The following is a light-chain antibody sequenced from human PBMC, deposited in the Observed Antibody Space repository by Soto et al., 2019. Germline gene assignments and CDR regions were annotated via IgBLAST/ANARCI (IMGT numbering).Light chain of an antibody. CDR3: QQYGSSLLFT. Sequence: EIVLTQSPGTLSLSPGERATLSCRASQSVSSSYLAWYQQKPGEAPRLLIYGASSRATGIPERFSGSGSGTDFTLIISRLEPEDVAVYYCQQYGSSLLFTFGPGTKVDIK. CDR2: GAS. J-gene: IGKJ3*01. CDR1: QSVSSSY. V-gene: IGKV3-20*01.